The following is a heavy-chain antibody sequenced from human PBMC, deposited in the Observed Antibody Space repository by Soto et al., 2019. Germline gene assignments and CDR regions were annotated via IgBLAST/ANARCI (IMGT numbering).Heavy chain of an antibody. CDR1: GGSFSGYY. CDR2: INHSGST. J-gene: IGHJ4*02. V-gene: IGHV4-34*01. D-gene: IGHD6-19*01. CDR3: ARVHSSGHGVDY. Sequence: SETLSLTCAVYGGSFSGYYWSWIRQPPGKGLEWIGEINHSGSTNYNPSLKSRVTISVDTSKNQFSLKLSSVTAADTALYYCARVHSSGHGVDYWGPGTLVTV.